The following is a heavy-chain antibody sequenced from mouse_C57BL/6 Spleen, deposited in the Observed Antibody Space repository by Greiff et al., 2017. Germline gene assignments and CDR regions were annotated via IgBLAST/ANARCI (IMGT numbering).Heavy chain of an antibody. V-gene: IGHV1-52*01. Sequence: QVQLQQPGAELVRPGSSVKLSCKASGYTFTSYWMHWVKQRPIQGLEWIGNIDPSDSETHYNQKFKDKATLTVDKSSSTAYMQLSSLTSEDSAVYYGARSTMVPHWYFDVWGTGTTVTVSS. J-gene: IGHJ1*03. CDR3: ARSTMVPHWYFDV. CDR2: IDPSDSET. CDR1: GYTFTSYW. D-gene: IGHD2-1*01.